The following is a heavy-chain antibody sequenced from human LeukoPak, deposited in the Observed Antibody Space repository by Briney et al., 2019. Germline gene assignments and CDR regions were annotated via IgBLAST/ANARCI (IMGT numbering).Heavy chain of an antibody. D-gene: IGHD6-6*01. J-gene: IGHJ6*02. CDR2: ISSSGSTI. V-gene: IGHV3-48*03. CDR3: ARRSRYEYSSSSLYYYGMDV. Sequence: GGSLRLSCAASGFTFSSYEMNWVRQAPGKGLEWVSYISSSGSTIYYADSVKGRFTISRDNAKNSLYLQMNSLRAEDTAVYCCARRSRYEYSSSSLYYYGMDVWGQGTTVTVSS. CDR1: GFTFSSYE.